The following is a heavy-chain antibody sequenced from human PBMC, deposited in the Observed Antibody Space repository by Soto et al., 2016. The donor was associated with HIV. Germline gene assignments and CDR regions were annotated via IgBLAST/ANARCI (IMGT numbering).Heavy chain of an antibody. D-gene: IGHD6-19*01. CDR2: INPHNGAT. CDR3: ARDRSSGWSEFLFDY. Sequence: QVQLVQSGAEVKKPGASVKVSCKASGYTFNDYYMHWVRQAPGQGLEWMGWINPHNGATKYAQKFQGRVTMTRDTSISTAYMELSRLRSDDTAVYYCARDRSSGWSEFLFDYWGQGTLVTVSS. CDR1: GYTFNDYY. J-gene: IGHJ4*02. V-gene: IGHV1-2*02.